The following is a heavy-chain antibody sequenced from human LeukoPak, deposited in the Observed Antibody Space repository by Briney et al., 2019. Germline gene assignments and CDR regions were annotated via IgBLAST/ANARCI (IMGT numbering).Heavy chain of an antibody. Sequence: PGGSLRLSCTASGFTFSIYEMTWVRQVPGKGLEWVSYIDSSAETLYYMDSVKGRFTISRDNAKNSLYLQMNSLRAEDTAVYYCARDADVGVYLDYWGQGTLVTVSP. D-gene: IGHD2-8*01. V-gene: IGHV3-48*03. J-gene: IGHJ4*02. CDR1: GFTFSIYE. CDR3: ARDADVGVYLDY. CDR2: IDSSAETL.